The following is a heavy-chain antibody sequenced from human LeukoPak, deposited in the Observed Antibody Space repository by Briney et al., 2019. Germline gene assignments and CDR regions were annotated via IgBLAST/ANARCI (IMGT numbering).Heavy chain of an antibody. D-gene: IGHD2-21*02. CDR3: ARGSSRVVTYGNFDY. CDR1: GYTFTSYG. V-gene: IGHV1-18*01. CDR2: ISAYNGNT. J-gene: IGHJ4*02. Sequence: ASVKVSCKASGYTFTSYGISWVRQAPGQGLEWMGWISAYNGNTNYAQKLQGRVTMTTDTSTSTAYMELRSLRSDDTAVYYCARGSSRVVTYGNFDYWGQGTLVTVSS.